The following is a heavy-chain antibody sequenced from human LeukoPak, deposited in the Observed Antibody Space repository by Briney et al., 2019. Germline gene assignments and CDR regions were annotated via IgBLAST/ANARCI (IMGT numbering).Heavy chain of an antibody. Sequence: PGGSLRLSCAASGFTFSSYWMSWVRQAPGKGLEWVANIKQDGSGNFYVDSVKGRFTISRDNGKNSLYLQMNSLRAEDTAVYYCAELGITMIGGVWGKGTTVTISS. J-gene: IGHJ6*04. D-gene: IGHD3-10*02. CDR3: AELGITMIGGV. CDR2: IKQDGSGN. V-gene: IGHV3-7*01. CDR1: GFTFSSYW.